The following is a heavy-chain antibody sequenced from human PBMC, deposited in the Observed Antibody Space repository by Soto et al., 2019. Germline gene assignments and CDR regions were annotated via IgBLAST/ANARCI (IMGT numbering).Heavy chain of an antibody. Sequence: WASVKVSCKASGHTFTSYGISWVRQAPGQGLEWMGWISAYNGNTNYAQKLQGRVTMTTDTSTSTAYMELRSLRSDDTAVYYCARDTKWRLMVYAIDYWGQGTLVTVS. J-gene: IGHJ4*02. CDR3: ARDTKWRLMVYAIDY. D-gene: IGHD2-8*01. CDR1: GHTFTSYG. V-gene: IGHV1-18*01. CDR2: ISAYNGNT.